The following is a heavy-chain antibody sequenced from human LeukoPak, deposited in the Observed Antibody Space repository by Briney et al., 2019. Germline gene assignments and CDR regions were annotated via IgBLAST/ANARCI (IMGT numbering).Heavy chain of an antibody. Sequence: GGSLRLSCAASGFTVSSYAMSSVRQAPGKGLEWHSAISGSGGRTYYADSVTGRFTISRDTSESTLYLQMNSLRAEEPAIYYCAKELAVVASFDYWGQGTLVTVSS. CDR2: ISGSGGRT. D-gene: IGHD2-15*01. J-gene: IGHJ4*02. CDR1: GFTVSSYA. CDR3: AKELAVVASFDY. V-gene: IGHV3-23*01.